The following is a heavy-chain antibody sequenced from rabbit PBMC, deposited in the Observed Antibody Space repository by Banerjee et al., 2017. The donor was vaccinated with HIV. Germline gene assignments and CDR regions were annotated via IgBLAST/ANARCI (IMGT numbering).Heavy chain of an antibody. CDR1: GFSLSSYA. J-gene: IGHJ4*01. V-gene: IGHV1S40*01. D-gene: IGHD6-1*01. CDR3: ARAGYGDDGYFTGDLEL. CDR2: IYTGSSDST. Sequence: QSLEESGGDLVKPGASLTLTCTASGFSLSSYAMCWVRQAPGKGLEWIACIYTGSSDSTDYASWAKGRFTISKTSSTTVTLQMTSLTAADTATYFCARAGYGDDGYFTGDLELRGPGTLVTV.